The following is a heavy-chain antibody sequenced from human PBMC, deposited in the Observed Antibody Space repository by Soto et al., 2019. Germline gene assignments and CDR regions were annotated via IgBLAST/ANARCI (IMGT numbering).Heavy chain of an antibody. CDR2: ISPNSGGT. Sequence: QVQLVQSGAEVKKSGASVKVSCKASGYTFTGYYIHWVRHAPGQGFEWMGQISPNSGGTKYAQKFQGRVTMTRDTSSSTVYMELSNCNPDDTAVYYCGRGRSGEQVVCYWGQGTLGTVYS. CDR1: GYTFTGYY. J-gene: IGHJ4*02. CDR3: GRGRSGEQVVCY. D-gene: IGHD1-26*01. V-gene: IGHV1-2*06.